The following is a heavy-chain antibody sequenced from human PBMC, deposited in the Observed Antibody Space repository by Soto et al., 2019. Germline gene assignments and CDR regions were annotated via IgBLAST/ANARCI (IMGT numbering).Heavy chain of an antibody. J-gene: IGHJ4*02. CDR3: EKTVPGIAVAGDFDY. Sequence: EVQLVESGGVVVQPGGSLRLSCAASGFTFDDYTMHWVRQAPGKGLEWVSLISWDGGSTYYADSVKGRFTISRDNSKNSLYLQMNSLRTEDTALYYCEKTVPGIAVAGDFDYWGQGTLVTVSS. D-gene: IGHD6-19*01. CDR1: GFTFDDYT. V-gene: IGHV3-43*01. CDR2: ISWDGGST.